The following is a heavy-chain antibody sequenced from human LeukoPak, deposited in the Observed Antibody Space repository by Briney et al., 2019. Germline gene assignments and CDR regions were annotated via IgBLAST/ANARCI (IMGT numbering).Heavy chain of an antibody. CDR2: IYPADSDT. Sequence: GESLKISCKGSGYSFSNYWIGWVRQLPGKGLEWMGIIYPADSDTRYSPSFQGQVTISVDKSITTAYLQWSSLKASDSAMCYCARDGQENSFDYWGQGTVVTVSS. V-gene: IGHV5-51*01. J-gene: IGHJ4*02. CDR3: ARDGQENSFDY. CDR1: GYSFSNYW.